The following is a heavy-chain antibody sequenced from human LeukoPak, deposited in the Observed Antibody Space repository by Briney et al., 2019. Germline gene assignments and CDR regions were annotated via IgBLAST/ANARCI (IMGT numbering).Heavy chain of an antibody. V-gene: IGHV1-69*04. CDR3: ARGTYGMDV. J-gene: IGHJ6*02. CDR2: IIPLLGIA. Sequence: ASVKVSCKTSGYTFTTYGISWVRQAPGQGLEWMGRIIPLLGIANYAQKFQGRVTITADKSTSAAYMELSSLRSEDTAVYYCARGTYGMDVWGQGTTVTVSS. CDR1: GYTFTTYG.